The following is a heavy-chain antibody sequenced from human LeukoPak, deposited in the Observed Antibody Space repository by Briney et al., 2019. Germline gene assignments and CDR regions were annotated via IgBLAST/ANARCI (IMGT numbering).Heavy chain of an antibody. V-gene: IGHV4-30-2*01. CDR3: ARATDFWSGYYTGVGGYYFDY. J-gene: IGHJ4*02. CDR2: IYHSGST. D-gene: IGHD3-3*01. Sequence: SETLSLTCTVSGGSISSGGYYWSWIRQPPGKGLEWIGYIYHSGSTYYNPSLKSRVTISVDRSENQFSLKLSSVTAADTAAYYCARATDFWSGYYTGVGGYYFDYWGQGTLVTVSS. CDR1: GGSISSGGYY.